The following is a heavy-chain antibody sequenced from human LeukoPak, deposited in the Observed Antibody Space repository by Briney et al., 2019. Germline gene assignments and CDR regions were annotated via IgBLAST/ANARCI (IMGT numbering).Heavy chain of an antibody. D-gene: IGHD2-15*01. J-gene: IGHJ2*01. Sequence: GGSLRLSCAASGFTFSDYDMHWVRQASGKGLEWVSAIVTSGDPYYPGSVKGRFTISRENGKNSLYLQMNSLRAGDTAVYYCARGGTPHWYFDLWGRGTLVTVSS. CDR2: IVTSGDP. V-gene: IGHV3-13*05. CDR3: ARGGTPHWYFDL. CDR1: GFTFSDYD.